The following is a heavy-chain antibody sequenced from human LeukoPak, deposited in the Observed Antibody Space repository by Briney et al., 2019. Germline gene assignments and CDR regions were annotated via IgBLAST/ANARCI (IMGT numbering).Heavy chain of an antibody. CDR2: IGTAGDT. CDR3: ARAKGYYDILTGYPSGFDY. J-gene: IGHJ4*02. Sequence: TGGSLRLSCAASGFTFSSYDMHWVRQATGKGLEWVSAIGTAGDTYYPGSVKGRFIISRENAKNSLYLQMNSLRAGDTAVYYCARAKGYYDILTGYPSGFDYWGQGTLVTVSS. V-gene: IGHV3-13*04. CDR1: GFTFSSYD. D-gene: IGHD3-9*01.